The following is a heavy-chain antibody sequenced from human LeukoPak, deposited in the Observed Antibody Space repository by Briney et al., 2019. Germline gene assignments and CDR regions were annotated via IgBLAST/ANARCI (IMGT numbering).Heavy chain of an antibody. CDR3: AKAMEDGNADCFDY. J-gene: IGHJ4*02. D-gene: IGHD3-3*01. V-gene: IGHV3-23*01. Sequence: PGGSLRLSCAASGFTFSSYAMSWVRQAPGKGLEWVSIISGSGGRTSHADSVKGRFTISRDNSKNTLYLQVNSLRAEDSAVYYCAKAMEDGNADCFDYWGQGTLVTVSS. CDR1: GFTFSSYA. CDR2: ISGSGGRT.